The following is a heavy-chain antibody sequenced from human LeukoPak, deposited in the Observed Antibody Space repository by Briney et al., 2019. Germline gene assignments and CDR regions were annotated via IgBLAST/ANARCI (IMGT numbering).Heavy chain of an antibody. D-gene: IGHD2-2*01. CDR3: ARGGVVPAAIFY. J-gene: IGHJ4*02. V-gene: IGHV4-34*01. CDR2: INHSGST. CDR1: GGSFSGYY. Sequence: SETLSLTCAVYGGSFSGYYWSWIRQPPGKGLEWIGEINHSGSTNCNPSLKSRVTISVDTSKNQFSLKLSSVTAADTAVYYCARGGVVPAAIFYWGQGTLVTVSS.